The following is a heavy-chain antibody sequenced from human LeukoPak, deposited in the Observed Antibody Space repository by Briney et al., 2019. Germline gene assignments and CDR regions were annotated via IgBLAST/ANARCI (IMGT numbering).Heavy chain of an antibody. V-gene: IGHV4-39*01. CDR1: GDSVTSGTFY. CDR3: ARHSGSGSLSRPFDP. D-gene: IGHD3-10*01. J-gene: IGHJ5*02. CDR2: VYYTGST. Sequence: PSETLSLTCTVSGDSVTSGTFYWAWLRQPPGKGLEWIATVYYTGSTYYNPSLKSRVTISIDTSKNQFSLKLRSVVAPDTALYYCARHSGSGSLSRPFDPWGQGNLVTVSS.